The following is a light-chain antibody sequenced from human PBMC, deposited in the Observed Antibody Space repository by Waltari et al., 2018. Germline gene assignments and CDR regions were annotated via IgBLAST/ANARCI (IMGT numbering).Light chain of an antibody. J-gene: IGKJ4*01. CDR3: QQRSNWPPT. Sequence: EIVLTQSPATLSLSPGERATLSCRASQSVSSYLAWYQQKPGQAPRLLIYDASNRATCIPARFSGSGSGTDFTLTISSLEPEDFAVYYCQQRSNWPPTFGGGTKVENK. CDR1: QSVSSY. V-gene: IGKV3-11*01. CDR2: DAS.